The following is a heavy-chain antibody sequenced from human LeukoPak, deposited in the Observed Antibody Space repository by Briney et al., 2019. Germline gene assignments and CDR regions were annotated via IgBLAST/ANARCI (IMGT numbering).Heavy chain of an antibody. V-gene: IGHV3-23*01. Sequence: GGSLRLSCAALGFTFSNSAMRLVRHAPGKGLALVSSISIIATSTYYTHSVKGRFTISRDNSKNTLYLQMNSLRAEDTAVYYCAKDSDGSGSYSFDYGGQGTLVTVSS. CDR2: ISIIATST. CDR3: AKDSDGSGSYSFDY. D-gene: IGHD3-10*01. CDR1: GFTFSNSA. J-gene: IGHJ4*02.